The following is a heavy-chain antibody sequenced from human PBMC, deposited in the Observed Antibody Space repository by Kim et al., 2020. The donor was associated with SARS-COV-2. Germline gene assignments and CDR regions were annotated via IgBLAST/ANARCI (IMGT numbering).Heavy chain of an antibody. D-gene: IGHD6-13*01. CDR2: ISGSGGST. J-gene: IGHJ5*02. CDR3: AKDPSAAGTVFYPGTAINWFDP. CDR1: GFTFSSYA. V-gene: IGHV3-23*01. Sequence: GGSLRLSCAASGFTFSSYAMSWVRQAPGKGLEWVSAISGSGGSTYYADSVKGRFTISRDNSKNTLYLQMNSLRAEDTAVYYCAKDPSAAGTVFYPGTAINWFDPWGQGTLVTVSS.